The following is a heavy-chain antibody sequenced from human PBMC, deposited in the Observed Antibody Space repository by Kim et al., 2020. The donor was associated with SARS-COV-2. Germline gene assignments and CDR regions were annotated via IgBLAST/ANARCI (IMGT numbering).Heavy chain of an antibody. J-gene: IGHJ4*02. CDR3: ASGFWSAWDA. V-gene: IGHV1-3*01. CDR1: GYTFTSYT. CDR2: ISAGNGNT. Sequence: ASVKVSCKASGYTFTSYTMHWLRQAPGQRLEWMGWISAGNGNTYYSQKFQGRVTITRDTSASTAYMELSSLKSEDTAVYYCASGFWSAWDAWGQGTLVTVSS. D-gene: IGHD3-3*01.